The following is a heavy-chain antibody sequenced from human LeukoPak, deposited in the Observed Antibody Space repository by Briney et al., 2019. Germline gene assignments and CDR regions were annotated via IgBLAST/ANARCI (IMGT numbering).Heavy chain of an antibody. V-gene: IGHV3-23*01. J-gene: IGHJ4*02. CDR1: GLIFSNYG. CDR2: ITGDGTTT. Sequence: GGSLRLSCEASGLIFSNYGMSWVRQAPGKGLQWVSAITGDGTTTFYADSVKGRFTISRDNSKNMLYLQMSSLRAEDTAIYYCAKMQGYFDYWGQGTLVPVSS. CDR3: AKMQGYFDY.